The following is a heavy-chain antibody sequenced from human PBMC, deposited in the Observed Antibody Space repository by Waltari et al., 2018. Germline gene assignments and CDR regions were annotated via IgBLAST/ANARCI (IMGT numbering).Heavy chain of an antibody. CDR3: ARDRGGGLYLDS. J-gene: IGHJ4*02. V-gene: IGHV4-4*03. CDR1: GDSMISNYF. D-gene: IGHD2-15*01. CDR2: VKRGGGT. Sequence: QLQLQESCPGLVKPPGTLALTCVVPGDSMISNYFCSWVRQSPGKGVEWIGQVKRGGGTNYSPSFASRVIMSLDTSINHCSLNMHSSTAADTAVYYCARDRGGGLYLDSWGRGILVSVSP.